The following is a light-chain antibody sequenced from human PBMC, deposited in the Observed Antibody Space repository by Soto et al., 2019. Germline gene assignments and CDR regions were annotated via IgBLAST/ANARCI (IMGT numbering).Light chain of an antibody. CDR2: SNN. J-gene: IGLJ3*02. V-gene: IGLV1-40*01. Sequence: QAVVTQPPSVSGAPGQRVTISCTGSSSNIGADYDVFWYQQLPGTAPKFLISSNNNRPSGVPDRLSGSRSGTSASLAITGLQAEDEADYYCQSYDRSLNSWVFGGGTKLTVL. CDR1: SSNIGADYD. CDR3: QSYDRSLNSWV.